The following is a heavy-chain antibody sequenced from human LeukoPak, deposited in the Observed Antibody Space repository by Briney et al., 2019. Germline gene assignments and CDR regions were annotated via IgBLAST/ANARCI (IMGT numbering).Heavy chain of an antibody. V-gene: IGHV4-39*01. D-gene: IGHD3-3*01. Sequence: SETLSLTCIVSGCSITSNGFYWDWIRQPPGKGLEWIGSIYYSGSTHYNPFLKRRVTMSVDTTETQFSLKLTYVAAAETAVYYCARRHSSKFGVGFGTDYWGRGNLVTVSS. CDR3: ARRHSSKFGVGFGTDY. CDR1: GCSITSNGFY. CDR2: IYYSGST. J-gene: IGHJ4*02.